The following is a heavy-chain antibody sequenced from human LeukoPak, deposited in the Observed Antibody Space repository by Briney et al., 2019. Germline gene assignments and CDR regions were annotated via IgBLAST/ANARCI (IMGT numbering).Heavy chain of an antibody. D-gene: IGHD2-8*01. CDR1: GYNFISYY. V-gene: IGHV1-46*01. J-gene: IGHJ6*02. Sequence: ASVKVSCKASGYNFISYYMHWVRQAPGQGLEWMGIINPSGGSTSYAQKFQDRVTMSRDTSTSTVYMELSSLKSEDTAVYYCAREDVVLVDAVRYYYGMDVWGQGTTVTVSS. CDR2: INPSGGST. CDR3: AREDVVLVDAVRYYYGMDV.